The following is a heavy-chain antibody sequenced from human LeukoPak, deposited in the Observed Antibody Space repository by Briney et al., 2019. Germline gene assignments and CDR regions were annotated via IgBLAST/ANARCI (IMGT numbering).Heavy chain of an antibody. Sequence: SETLSLTCTVSGGSISSVSYYWGWIRQPPGKGLEWIGTIYYSGSTYYNPSLKSRVTISVDTSKNQFSLKLSSVTAADTAVYYCARLGAGPTYYDFWSGYSSFYFDYWGQGTLVTVSS. CDR3: ARLGAGPTYYDFWSGYSSFYFDY. CDR1: GGSISSVSYY. D-gene: IGHD3-3*01. V-gene: IGHV4-39*01. J-gene: IGHJ4*02. CDR2: IYYSGST.